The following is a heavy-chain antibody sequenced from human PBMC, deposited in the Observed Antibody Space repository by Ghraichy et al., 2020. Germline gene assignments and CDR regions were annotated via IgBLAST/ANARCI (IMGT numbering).Heavy chain of an antibody. CDR2: IYYSGST. Sequence: SETLSLTCTVSGGSISSDYWSWIRQPPGKGLEWIGYIYYSGSTNYNPSLKSRVTISVDTSKTQFSLKLSSVTAADTAVYYCARHGYGSGSYLFYGMDVWGQGTTVTVSS. D-gene: IGHD3-10*01. V-gene: IGHV4-59*08. CDR3: ARHGYGSGSYLFYGMDV. CDR1: GGSISSDY. J-gene: IGHJ6*02.